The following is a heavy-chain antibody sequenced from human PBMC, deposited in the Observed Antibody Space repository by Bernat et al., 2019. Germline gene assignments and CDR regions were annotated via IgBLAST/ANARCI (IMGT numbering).Heavy chain of an antibody. Sequence: QVQLVQSGAEVKKPGSSVKVSCKASGGTFSSYAISWVRQAPGQGLEWMGGIIPIFGTANYAQKFQGRVTITADESTRTAYMELSSLRSEDTAVYYCARISGAVTYGSGTKASYYMDVWGKGTTVTVSS. D-gene: IGHD3-10*01. V-gene: IGHV1-69*01. CDR3: ARISGAVTYGSGTKASYYMDV. CDR2: IIPIFGTA. J-gene: IGHJ6*03. CDR1: GGTFSSYA.